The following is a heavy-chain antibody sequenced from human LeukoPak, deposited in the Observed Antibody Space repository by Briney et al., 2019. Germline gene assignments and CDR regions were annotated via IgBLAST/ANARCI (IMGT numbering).Heavy chain of an antibody. J-gene: IGHJ4*02. Sequence: GGSLRLSCAASGFTFSSYSMNWVRQAPGKGLEGVSSISSSSSYIYYADSVKGRFTISRDSSKDTLYLQMNSLRTEDTAVYFCAKDRLEFYGSARYYFDSWGQGSLVTVSS. CDR3: AKDRLEFYGSARYYFDS. CDR2: ISSSSSYI. V-gene: IGHV3-21*01. CDR1: GFTFSSYS. D-gene: IGHD3-10*01.